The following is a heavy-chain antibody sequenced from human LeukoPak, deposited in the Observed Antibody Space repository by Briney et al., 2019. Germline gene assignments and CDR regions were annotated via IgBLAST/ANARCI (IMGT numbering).Heavy chain of an antibody. CDR3: ARQGTNDYDTSGLDAFDI. D-gene: IGHD3-22*01. Sequence: SETLSLTCTVSGGSISRATYYWAWIRQPPGKGLEWIGSHDYSGTTFYNPPLKSRLTISGDTSKTQFSLRLRSVTAPDTAVYYCARQGTNDYDTSGLDAFDIWGQGKMVTVSS. V-gene: IGHV4-39*01. CDR2: HDYSGTT. CDR1: GGSISRATYY. J-gene: IGHJ3*02.